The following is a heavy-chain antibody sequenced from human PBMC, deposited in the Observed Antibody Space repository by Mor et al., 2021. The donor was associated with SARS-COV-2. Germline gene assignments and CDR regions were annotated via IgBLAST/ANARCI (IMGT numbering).Heavy chain of an antibody. CDR3: ARTQNRDDSSGYYYSYYYGMDV. J-gene: IGHJ6*02. CDR2: SGST. V-gene: IGHV4-39*01. D-gene: IGHD3-22*01. Sequence: SGSTYYNPSLKSRVTISVDTSKNQFSLKLSSVTAADTAVYYCARTQNRDDSSGYYYSYYYGMDVWGQGTTVTVSS.